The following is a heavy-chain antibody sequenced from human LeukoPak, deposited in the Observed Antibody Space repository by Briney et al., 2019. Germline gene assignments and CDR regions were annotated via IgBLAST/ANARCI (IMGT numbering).Heavy chain of an antibody. Sequence: ASVKVSCKASGYTFINYSMRWVRQAPGQGLEWMGGIIPIFGTANYAQKFQGRVTITADESTSTAYMELSSLRSEDTAVYYCARDLRYFVDWGQGTLVTVSS. D-gene: IGHD3-9*01. CDR3: ARDLRYFVD. V-gene: IGHV1-69*13. CDR2: IIPIFGTA. CDR1: GYTFINYS. J-gene: IGHJ4*02.